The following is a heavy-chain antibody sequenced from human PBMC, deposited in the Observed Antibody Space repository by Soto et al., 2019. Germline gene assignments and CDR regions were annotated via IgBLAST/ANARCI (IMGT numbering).Heavy chain of an antibody. CDR1: GGSFSGYY. CDR3: ARGGQAMVTGYYYGMDV. Sequence: PXETLSLTCAVYGGSFSGYYWSWIRQPPGKGLEWIGEINHSGSTNYNPSLKSRVTISVDTSKNQFSLKLSSVTAADTAVYYCARGGQAMVTGYYYGMDVWGQGTTVTVSS. J-gene: IGHJ6*02. D-gene: IGHD5-18*01. CDR2: INHSGST. V-gene: IGHV4-34*01.